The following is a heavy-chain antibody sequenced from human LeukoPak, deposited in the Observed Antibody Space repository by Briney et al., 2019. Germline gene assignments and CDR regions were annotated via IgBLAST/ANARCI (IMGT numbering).Heavy chain of an antibody. D-gene: IGHD6-6*01. Sequence: SVKVSCKASGGTFSSYAISWLRQAPGQGLEWMGRIIPIFGIANYAQKFQGRVTITADKSTSTAYMELSSLRSEDTAVYYCARGVAARNGFDYWGQGTLVTVSS. V-gene: IGHV1-69*04. J-gene: IGHJ4*02. CDR3: ARGVAARNGFDY. CDR2: IIPIFGIA. CDR1: GGTFSSYA.